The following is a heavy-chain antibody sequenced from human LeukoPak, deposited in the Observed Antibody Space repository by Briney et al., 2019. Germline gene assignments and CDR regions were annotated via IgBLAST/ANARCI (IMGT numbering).Heavy chain of an antibody. J-gene: IGHJ4*02. D-gene: IGHD2-15*01. CDR2: ISYDGSNK. Sequence: GGSLRLSCAASGFTFSSYGMHWVRQAPGKGLEWVAVISYDGSNKYYADSVKGRFTISRDNSKNTLYLEMNSLRAEGTAVYYCAKDPSYCSGGRCYGHAPGYWGQGTLVTVSS. CDR3: AKDPSYCSGGRCYGHAPGY. V-gene: IGHV3-30*18. CDR1: GFTFSSYG.